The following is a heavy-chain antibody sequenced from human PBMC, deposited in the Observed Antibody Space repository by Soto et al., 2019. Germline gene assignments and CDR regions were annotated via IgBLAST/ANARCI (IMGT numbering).Heavy chain of an antibody. D-gene: IGHD1-1*01. CDR3: VKGYWKGDV. CDR2: ISGSGGSI. J-gene: IGHJ6*02. CDR1: GFTFSTYA. V-gene: IGHV3-23*01. Sequence: SGGSLRLSCAASGFTFSTYAMNWVRQAPGNGLEWVSAISGSGGSIHYADSVKGRFTISRDNSKNTLYLQMNSLRGEDTAVYHCVKGYWKGDVWGQGTTVTVS.